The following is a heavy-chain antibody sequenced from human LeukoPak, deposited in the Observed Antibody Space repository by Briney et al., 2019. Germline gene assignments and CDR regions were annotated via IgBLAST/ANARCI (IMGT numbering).Heavy chain of an antibody. CDR2: INHSGSS. J-gene: IGHJ5*02. Sequence: SETLSLTCAVYGGSFSAYYWTWIRQPPGKGLEWIGGINHSGSSNYNSSLRSRVTISVDTSYKQFSLRLSSVTAADTAVYYCAPRGDIEHSYVYGKWFDPWGQGTRVTVSS. D-gene: IGHD5-18*01. CDR3: APRGDIEHSYVYGKWFDP. CDR1: GGSFSAYY. V-gene: IGHV4-34*01.